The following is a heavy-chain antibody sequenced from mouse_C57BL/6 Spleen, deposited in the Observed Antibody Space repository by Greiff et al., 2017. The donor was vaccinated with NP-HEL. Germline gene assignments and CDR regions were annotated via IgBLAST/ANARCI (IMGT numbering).Heavy chain of an antibody. D-gene: IGHD2-1*01. V-gene: IGHV1-64*01. CDR3: ARGSVYYGNYVGGFDY. CDR2: IHPNSGST. Sequence: QVQLQQPGAELVKPGASVKLSCKASGYTFTSYWMHWVKQRPGQGLEWIGMIHPNSGSTNYNEKFKSKATLTVDKSSSTAYMQLSSLTSEDSAVYYCARGSVYYGNYVGGFDYWGQGTTLTVSS. CDR1: GYTFTSYW. J-gene: IGHJ2*01.